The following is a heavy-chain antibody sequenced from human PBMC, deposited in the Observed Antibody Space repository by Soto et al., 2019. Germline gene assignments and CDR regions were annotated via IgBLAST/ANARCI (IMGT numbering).Heavy chain of an antibody. V-gene: IGHV4-4*02. CDR1: GDSITSSNW. CDR3: ARDLGTGTDY. CDR2: IYHSGAT. J-gene: IGHJ4*02. Sequence: QVQLQESGPGLVKPSGTLSLTCAVSGDSITSSNWWSWVRQAPGKGLEWIGEIYHSGATTYNPSLTSRATISVDPSNNPFSRKLTSVTAADTAVYFCARDLGTGTDYWGRGSLVTVAS. D-gene: IGHD1-1*01.